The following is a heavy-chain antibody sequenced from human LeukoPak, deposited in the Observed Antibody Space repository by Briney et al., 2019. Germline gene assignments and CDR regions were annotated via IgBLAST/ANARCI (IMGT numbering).Heavy chain of an antibody. J-gene: IGHJ4*02. CDR2: IYYSGST. CDR1: GGSISSSSYY. D-gene: IGHD6-6*01. V-gene: IGHV4-39*07. Sequence: SETLSLTCTVSGGSISSSSYYWGWIRQPPGKGLEWIGSIYYSGSTYYNPSLKSRVTISVDTSKNQFSLKLSSVTAADTAVYYCARKIRGYSSSSYYFDYWGQGTLVTVSS. CDR3: ARKIRGYSSSSYYFDY.